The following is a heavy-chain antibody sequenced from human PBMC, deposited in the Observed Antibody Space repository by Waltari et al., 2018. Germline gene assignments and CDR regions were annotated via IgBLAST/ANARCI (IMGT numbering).Heavy chain of an antibody. CDR3: ASGGSGSYYTPRWFDP. D-gene: IGHD3-10*01. CDR2: IYHSGGT. V-gene: IGHV4-38-2*01. Sequence: QVQLQESGPGLVKPSETLSLTCAVSGYSISSGYYWGWIRQPPGKGLEWIGSIYHSGGTYYNPSLKSRVTISVDTSKNQFSLKLSSVTAADTAVYYCASGGSGSYYTPRWFDPWGQGTLVTVSS. CDR1: GYSISSGYY. J-gene: IGHJ5*02.